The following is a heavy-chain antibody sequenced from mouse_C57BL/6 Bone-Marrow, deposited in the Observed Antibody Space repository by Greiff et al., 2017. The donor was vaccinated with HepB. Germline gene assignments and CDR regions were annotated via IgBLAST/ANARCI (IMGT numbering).Heavy chain of an antibody. Sequence: EVKLVESGGGLVKPGGSLKLSCAASGFTFSSYAMSWVRQTPEKRLEWVATISDGGSYTYYPDNVKGRFTISRDKAKNNLYLQMSHLKAEDTAMYYCARSYSNYDYYAMDYWGQGTSVTVSS. CDR2: ISDGGSYT. CDR1: GFTFSSYA. D-gene: IGHD2-5*01. V-gene: IGHV5-4*03. J-gene: IGHJ4*01. CDR3: ARSYSNYDYYAMDY.